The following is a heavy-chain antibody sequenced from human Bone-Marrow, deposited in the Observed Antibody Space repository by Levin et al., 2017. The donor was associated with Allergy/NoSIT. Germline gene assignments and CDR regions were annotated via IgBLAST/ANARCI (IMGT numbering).Heavy chain of an antibody. Sequence: ASVKVSCKASGYTFNHYYVNWVRQAPGQGLEWMGWISAYNGVTNYAQNLQGRVTMTTDTSTSSSYLQLRSLRSDDTAVYYCAGGGGSFVGTFDIWGQGRMVTVSS. CDR1: GYTFNHYY. CDR2: ISAYNGVT. CDR3: AGGGGSFVGTFDI. D-gene: IGHD3-3*02. J-gene: IGHJ3*02. V-gene: IGHV1-18*04.